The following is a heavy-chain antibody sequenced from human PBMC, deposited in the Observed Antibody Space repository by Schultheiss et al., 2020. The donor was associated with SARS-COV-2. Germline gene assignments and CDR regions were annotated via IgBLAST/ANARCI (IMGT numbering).Heavy chain of an antibody. CDR3: ARTYCVSGNCYESFDY. CDR2: IYYSGST. V-gene: IGHV4-61*08. Sequence: SETLSLTCIVSDGSISSGGYYWSWIRQPPGKGLEWIGYIYYSGSTNYNPSLKSRVTISVDTSKKQLSLKLISVTAADTAVYYCARTYCVSGNCYESFDYWGQGTLVTVSS. D-gene: IGHD2-15*01. J-gene: IGHJ4*02. CDR1: DGSISSGGYY.